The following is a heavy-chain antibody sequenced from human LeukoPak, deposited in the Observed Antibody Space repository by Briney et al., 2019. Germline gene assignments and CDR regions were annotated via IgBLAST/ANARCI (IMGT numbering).Heavy chain of an antibody. CDR1: GFTFSGSA. Sequence: GGSLKLSCAASGFTFSGSAMHWVRQASGKGLEWVGRIRSEANSYATAYAASVKGRFTISRDDSKNTAYLQMNSLKTEDTAVYYCTRPTVGYCSSTSCPIGIWGQGTLVTVSS. D-gene: IGHD2-2*01. CDR3: TRPTVGYCSSTSCPIGI. V-gene: IGHV3-73*01. J-gene: IGHJ4*02. CDR2: IRSEANSYAT.